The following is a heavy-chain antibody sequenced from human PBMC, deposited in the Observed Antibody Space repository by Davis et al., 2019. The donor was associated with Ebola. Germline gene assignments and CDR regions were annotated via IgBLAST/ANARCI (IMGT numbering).Heavy chain of an antibody. CDR2: ISGTGATT. V-gene: IGHV3-23*01. CDR3: AREENGGLFDY. D-gene: IGHD7-27*01. CDR1: GFSFSSNA. Sequence: GGSLRLSCAASGFSFSSNAVSWVRQAPGKGLEWVSVISGTGATTNHADSVKGRFTISRDNSKNTLYLQIHSLRAEDTAVYYCAREENGGLFDYWGQGTLVTVS. J-gene: IGHJ4*02.